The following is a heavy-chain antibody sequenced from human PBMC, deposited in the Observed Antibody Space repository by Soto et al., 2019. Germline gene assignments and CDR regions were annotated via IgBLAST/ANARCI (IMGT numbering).Heavy chain of an antibody. CDR1: GFSFSSYP. CDR3: AKDHLTSGGTFWFDP. CDR2: MSGVGIST. D-gene: IGHD6-13*01. J-gene: IGHJ5*02. Sequence: EVQLLESGGDLIQPGGSLRLSCAASGFSFSSYPMSWVRQAPGKGLEWVAAMSGVGISTHYADSVRGRFTISRDNCKNPLYLQMSSLRADDTALYYCAKDHLTSGGTFWFDPRGKGTLVTVSS. V-gene: IGHV3-23*01.